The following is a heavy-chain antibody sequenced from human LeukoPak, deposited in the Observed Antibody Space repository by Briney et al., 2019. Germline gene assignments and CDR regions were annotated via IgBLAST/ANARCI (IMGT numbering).Heavy chain of an antibody. Sequence: SVKVSCKASGGTFSSYAICWVRQAPGQGLEWMGRIIPILGIANYAQKFQGRVTITADKSTSTAYMELSSLRSEDTAVYYCARETTITYYDSSPGGFDIWGQGTMVTVSS. CDR2: IIPILGIA. CDR3: ARETTITYYDSSPGGFDI. D-gene: IGHD3-22*01. CDR1: GGTFSSYA. J-gene: IGHJ3*02. V-gene: IGHV1-69*04.